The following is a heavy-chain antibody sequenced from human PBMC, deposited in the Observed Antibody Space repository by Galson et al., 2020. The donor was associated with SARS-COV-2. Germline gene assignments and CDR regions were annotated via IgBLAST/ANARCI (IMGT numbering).Heavy chain of an antibody. CDR3: ARWRTVTTFYYYYYGMDV. V-gene: IGHV4-34*01. Sequence: SQASETLSLTCAVYGGSFSGYYWGWIRQSPGQGLEWIGAITPTGNFNTNPSLKSRVTISKDTTKNQFSLRLSSVTAADTAVYYCARWRTVTTFYYYYYGMDVWGQGTTVTVSS. CDR2: ITPTGNF. J-gene: IGHJ6*02. CDR1: GGSFSGYY. D-gene: IGHD4-17*01.